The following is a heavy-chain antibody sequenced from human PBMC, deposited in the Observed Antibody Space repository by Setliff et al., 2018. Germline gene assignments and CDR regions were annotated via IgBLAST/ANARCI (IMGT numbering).Heavy chain of an antibody. V-gene: IGHV1-3*01. CDR1: GYSFTTYG. CDR2: ISGGDGNT. Sequence: KVSCKASGYSFTTYGMHWVRQAPGQRPEWMGWISGGDGNTKYSQKFQDRLTITRDTSATTGYMELSSLRSEDTAVYYCARLQATFGVFKDGDWFDPWGQGTLVTVSS. CDR3: ARLQATFGVFKDGDWFDP. J-gene: IGHJ5*02. D-gene: IGHD3-3*01.